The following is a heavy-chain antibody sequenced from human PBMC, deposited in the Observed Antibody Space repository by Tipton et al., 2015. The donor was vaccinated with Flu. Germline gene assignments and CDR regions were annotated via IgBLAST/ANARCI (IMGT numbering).Heavy chain of an antibody. CDR3: AREGVGYYDFWSGYSNYGMDV. CDR2: IYYSGST. V-gene: IGHV4-59*01. CDR1: GGSISSYY. Sequence: TLSLTCTVSGGSISSYYWSWIRQPPGKGLEWIGYIYYSGSTNYNPSLKSRVTISVDTSKNQFSLKLSSVTAADTAVYYWAREGVGYYDFWSGYSNYGMDVWGQGTTVTVSS. D-gene: IGHD3-3*01. J-gene: IGHJ6*02.